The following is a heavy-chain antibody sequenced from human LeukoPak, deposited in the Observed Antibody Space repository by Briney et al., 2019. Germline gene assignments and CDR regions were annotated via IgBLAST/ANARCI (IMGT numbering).Heavy chain of an antibody. CDR3: AREWGTYIVVVPAAIEINNWFDP. V-gene: IGHV4-59*01. CDR2: IYYSGST. Sequence: SETLSLTCTVSGGSISNYYWSWIRQPPGKGLEWIGYIYYSGSTNYNPSLRSRVTISVDTSKNQFSLKLSSVTAADTAVYYCAREWGTYIVVVPAAIEINNWFDPWGQGTLVTVSS. J-gene: IGHJ5*02. CDR1: GGSISNYY. D-gene: IGHD2-2*01.